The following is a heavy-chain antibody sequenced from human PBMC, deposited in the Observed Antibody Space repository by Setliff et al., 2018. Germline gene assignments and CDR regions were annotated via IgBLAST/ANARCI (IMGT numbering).Heavy chain of an antibody. CDR1: GGTFSSYG. Sequence: SVKVSCKASGGTFSSYGISWVRQAPGQGLEWMGGTIPIFGSTNYAQKFQDRVTIITDESTSTAYMELRSLRTEDTAVYYCAREGVDTRSSTDYRYYMGVWGKGTTVTVSS. CDR3: AREGVDTRSSTDYRYYMGV. V-gene: IGHV1-69*05. D-gene: IGHD5-18*01. CDR2: TIPIFGST. J-gene: IGHJ6*03.